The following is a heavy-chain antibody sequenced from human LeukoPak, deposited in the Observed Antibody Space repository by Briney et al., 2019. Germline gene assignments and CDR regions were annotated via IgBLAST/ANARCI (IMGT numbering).Heavy chain of an antibody. J-gene: IGHJ4*02. CDR1: GGSISSRFYY. CDR3: ARRASGTQHFDN. V-gene: IGHV4-39*01. D-gene: IGHD3-10*01. CDR2: IYHSGST. Sequence: SETLSLTCSVSGGSISSRFYYWGWIRQPPGKGLEWIGSIYHSGSTYFNPSLKSRVTISVDTSQNQLSLKLSSVTAADTAVYFCARRASGTQHFDNWGQGTLVTVSS.